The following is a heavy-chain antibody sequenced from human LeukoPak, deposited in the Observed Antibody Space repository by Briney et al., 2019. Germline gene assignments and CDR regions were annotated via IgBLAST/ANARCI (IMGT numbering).Heavy chain of an antibody. Sequence: GGSLRLSCAASGFTFSSYGMHWVRQAPGKGLEWVAFIRYDGSNKYYADSVKGRFTISRDNSKNTLYLQMNSLRAEDTAVYYCARDSSSGWLYYYYYMDVWGKGTTVTVSS. D-gene: IGHD6-19*01. J-gene: IGHJ6*03. CDR2: IRYDGSNK. V-gene: IGHV3-30*02. CDR1: GFTFSSYG. CDR3: ARDSSSGWLYYYYYMDV.